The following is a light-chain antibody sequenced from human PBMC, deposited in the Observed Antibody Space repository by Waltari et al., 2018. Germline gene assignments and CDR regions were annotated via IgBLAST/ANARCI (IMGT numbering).Light chain of an antibody. CDR3: QQYYSAPYT. CDR2: WAS. J-gene: IGKJ2*01. V-gene: IGKV4-1*01. CDR1: QSVLFNSNNNNY. Sequence: DIVMTQSPDSLAVSLVERATINCKSSQSVLFNSNNNNYLAWYQQKSGQPPNLLIYWASTRRSGVPDRFSGSGSGTDFTLTISSLQAEDVAVYYCQQYYSAPYTFGQGTKLEIK.